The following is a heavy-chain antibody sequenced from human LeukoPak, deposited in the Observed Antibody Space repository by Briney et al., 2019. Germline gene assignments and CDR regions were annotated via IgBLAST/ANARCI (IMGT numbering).Heavy chain of an antibody. J-gene: IGHJ4*02. CDR3: AREVRFGKYYFDY. D-gene: IGHD3-10*01. CDR1: GGSISSYY. V-gene: IGHV4-59*01. Sequence: SETLSLTCTVSGGSISSYYWSWIRQPPGKGLEWIGYIYYSGSTNYIPSLKSRVTISVDTSKNQFSLKLSSVTAADTAVYYCAREVRFGKYYFDYWGQGTLVTVSS. CDR2: IYYSGST.